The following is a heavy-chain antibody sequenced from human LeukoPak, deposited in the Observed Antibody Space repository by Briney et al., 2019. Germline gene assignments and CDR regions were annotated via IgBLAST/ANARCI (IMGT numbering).Heavy chain of an antibody. V-gene: IGHV4-59*01. CDR2: IYYSGST. D-gene: IGHD4-17*01. Sequence: SETLSLTCTVSGGSIRSYYWSWIRQPPGKGLEWIGYIYYSGSTNYNPSLKSRVSISVDTSKNQFTLKLSSVTAADTAVYYCARTGSTVTMLYPFDHWGQGTLVTVSS. CDR3: ARTGSTVTMLYPFDH. CDR1: GGSIRSYY. J-gene: IGHJ4*02.